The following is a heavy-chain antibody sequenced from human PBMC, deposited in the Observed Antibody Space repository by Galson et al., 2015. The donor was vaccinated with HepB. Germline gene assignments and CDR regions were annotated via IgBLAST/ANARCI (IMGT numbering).Heavy chain of an antibody. CDR3: AKQYYDFWSGYLLRSSAFDY. V-gene: IGHV3-23*01. J-gene: IGHJ4*02. D-gene: IGHD3-3*01. CDR2: ISGSGGST. Sequence: SLRLSCAASGFTFSSYAMSWVRQAPGKGLEWVSAISGSGGSTYYADSVKGRFTISRDNSKNTLYLQMNSLRAEDTAVYYCAKQYYDFWSGYLLRSSAFDYWGQGTLVAVSS. CDR1: GFTFSSYA.